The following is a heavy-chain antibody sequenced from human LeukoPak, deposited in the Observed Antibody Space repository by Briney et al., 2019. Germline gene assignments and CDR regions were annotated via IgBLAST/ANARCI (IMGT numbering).Heavy chain of an antibody. CDR3: AREPVGYYGGNSGYFDY. D-gene: IGHD4-23*01. J-gene: IGHJ4*02. V-gene: IGHV4-30-2*01. CDR1: GGSISSGGYS. Sequence: SETLSLTCAVSGGSISSGGYSWSWIRQPPGKGLEWIGYIYHSGSTYYNPSLKSRVTISVDRSKNQFSLELSSVTAADTAVYYCAREPVGYYGGNSGYFDYWGQGTLVTVSS. CDR2: IYHSGST.